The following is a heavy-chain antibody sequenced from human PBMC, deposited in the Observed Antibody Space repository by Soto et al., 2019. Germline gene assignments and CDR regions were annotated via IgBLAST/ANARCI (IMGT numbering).Heavy chain of an antibody. V-gene: IGHV4-31*03. J-gene: IGHJ5*02. D-gene: IGHD4-4*01. CDR1: GGSISSGGYY. Sequence: SETLSLTCSVFGGSISSGGYYWSWIRQHPGKGLEWIGNVYYSGSSHYNPSLKSRVTISIDTSKNQCSLKLSSVTAADTAVYYCARERHPYINSQGVWFGPWGQGTLVTVSS. CDR3: ARERHPYINSQGVWFGP. CDR2: VYYSGSS.